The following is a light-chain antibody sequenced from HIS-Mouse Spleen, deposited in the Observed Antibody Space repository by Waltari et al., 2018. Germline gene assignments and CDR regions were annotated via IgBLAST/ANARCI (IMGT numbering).Light chain of an antibody. V-gene: IGLV3-1*01. CDR3: QAWDSSTVV. CDR2: QDS. Sequence: SYELTQPPSVSVSPGQTASITCSGDKLGDKYACWYQQKPGQSPVLIIYQDSKRPSGTPDRFSGSNSGNTATLTISGTQAMDEADYYCQAWDSSTVVFGGGTKLTVL. J-gene: IGLJ2*01. CDR1: KLGDKY.